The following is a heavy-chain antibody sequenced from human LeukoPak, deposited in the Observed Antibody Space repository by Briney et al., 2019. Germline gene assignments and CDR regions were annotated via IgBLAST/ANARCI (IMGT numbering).Heavy chain of an antibody. CDR2: FDPEDGET. Sequence: GGSLRLSCAASGFTFSNYSMHWVRQAPGKGLEWMGGFDPEDGETIYAQKFQGRVTMTEDTSTDTAYMELSSLRSEDTAVYYCATHFSPGPYYFDYWGQGTLVTVSS. J-gene: IGHJ4*02. CDR1: GFTFSNYS. CDR3: ATHFSPGPYYFDY. V-gene: IGHV1-24*01.